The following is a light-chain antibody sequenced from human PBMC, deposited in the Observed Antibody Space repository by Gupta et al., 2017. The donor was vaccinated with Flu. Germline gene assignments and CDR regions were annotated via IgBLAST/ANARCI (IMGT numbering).Light chain of an antibody. J-gene: IGLJ2*01. Sequence: SNYKIGSNNVNLYRQFPGMAPKMLIYNDHERTSGFPERFSAPKYGNSASLSNSGLQSDDEADYYCASRDESLSGGVFGGGIKRTVL. V-gene: IGLV1-44*01. CDR1: NYKIGSNN. CDR2: NDH. CDR3: ASRDESLSGGV.